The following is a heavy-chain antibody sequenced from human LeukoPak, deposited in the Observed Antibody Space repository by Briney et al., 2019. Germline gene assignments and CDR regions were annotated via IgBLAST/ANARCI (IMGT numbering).Heavy chain of an antibody. CDR1: GGSISSSSYY. V-gene: IGHV4-39*01. Sequence: PSETLSLTCTVSGGSISSSSYYWGWIRQPPGKGLEWIGSIYYSGSTYYNPSLKSRVTISVDTSKNQFSLKLSSVTAADTAVYYCARTPMYYYDSSGYYPFDYWGQGTLVTVSS. D-gene: IGHD3-22*01. CDR3: ARTPMYYYDSSGYYPFDY. J-gene: IGHJ4*02. CDR2: IYYSGST.